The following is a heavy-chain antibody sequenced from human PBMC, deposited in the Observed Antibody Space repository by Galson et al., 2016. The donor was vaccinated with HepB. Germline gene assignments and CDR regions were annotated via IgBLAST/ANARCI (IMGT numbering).Heavy chain of an antibody. V-gene: IGHV3-23*01. D-gene: IGHD3-22*01. Sequence: SLRLSCAASGFTFSSYGMHWVRQAPGKGLEWVSAISGSGGSTYYADSVKGRFTISRDNSKNTLYLQMNSLRAEDTAVYYCAKSMSVSYYYDSSGYSFDYWGQGTLVTVSS. CDR1: GFTFSSYG. CDR3: AKSMSVSYYYDSSGYSFDY. J-gene: IGHJ4*02. CDR2: ISGSGGST.